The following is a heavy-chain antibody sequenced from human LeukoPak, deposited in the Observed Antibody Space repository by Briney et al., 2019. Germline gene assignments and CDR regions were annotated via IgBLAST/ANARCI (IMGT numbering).Heavy chain of an antibody. J-gene: IGHJ5*02. D-gene: IGHD3-3*01. CDR1: GGTFSSYA. CDR3: ARDSPYDFWSGYPWFDP. CDR2: IILILGIA. Sequence: SVKVSCKASGGTFSSYAISWVRQAPGQGLEWMGRIILILGIANYAQKFQGRVTITADKSTSTAYMELSSLRSEDTAVYYCARDSPYDFWSGYPWFDPWGQGTLVTVSS. V-gene: IGHV1-69*04.